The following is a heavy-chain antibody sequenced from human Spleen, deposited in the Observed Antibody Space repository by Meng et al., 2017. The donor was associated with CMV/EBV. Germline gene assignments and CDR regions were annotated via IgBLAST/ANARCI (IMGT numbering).Heavy chain of an antibody. CDR1: GIALSRKW. Sequence: SLRLSCEGSGIALSRKWMNWVRQAPGEGLVWVSHINSDGSSIAYGDSVKGRFIISRDNAKNTLYLQMNDLRAEDTGIYYCARGSALNDYWGQGTLVT. CDR3: ARGSALNDY. CDR2: INSDGSSI. J-gene: IGHJ4*02. V-gene: IGHV3-74*01. D-gene: IGHD3-16*02.